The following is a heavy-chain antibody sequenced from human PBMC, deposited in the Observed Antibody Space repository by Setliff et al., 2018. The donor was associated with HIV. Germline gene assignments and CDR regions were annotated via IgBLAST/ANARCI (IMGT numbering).Heavy chain of an antibody. V-gene: IGHV3-43*01. J-gene: IGHJ4*02. CDR2: ISWDGDST. D-gene: IGHD4-17*01. Sequence: GESLKISCAASGFTFDDYTMHWVRQAPGKGLEWVSLISWDGDSTYYADSVKGRFTISRDNSKNSLYLQMNSLRTEDTALYYCVKGVEYGDYGSDYWGQGTLVTVS. CDR1: GFTFDDYT. CDR3: VKGVEYGDYGSDY.